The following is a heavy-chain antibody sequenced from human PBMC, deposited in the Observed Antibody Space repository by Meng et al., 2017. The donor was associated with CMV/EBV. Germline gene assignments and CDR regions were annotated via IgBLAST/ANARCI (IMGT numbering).Heavy chain of an antibody. CDR2: ISWDGGST. CDR1: GFTFDDYA. J-gene: IGHJ6*02. Sequence: GGSLRLSCAASGFTFDDYAMHWVRQAPGKGLEWVSLISWDGGSTYYADSVKGRFTISRDNSKNTVYLQMNSLRAEDTAVYYCARDLSGQLVPATLNYYYYYGMDVWGQGTTVTVSS. V-gene: IGHV3-43D*03. CDR3: ARDLSGQLVPATLNYYYYYGMDV. D-gene: IGHD6-6*01.